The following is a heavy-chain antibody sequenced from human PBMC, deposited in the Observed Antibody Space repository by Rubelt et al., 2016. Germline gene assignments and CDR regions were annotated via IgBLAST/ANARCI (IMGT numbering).Heavy chain of an antibody. CDR1: GFTFSSYA. J-gene: IGHJ4*02. Sequence: EVQLVESGGGLVQPGGSLRLSCAASGFTFSSYAMSWVRQAPGKGLEWVSAISGSGGSTYYADSVKGRVTISREKSKNSLYRQRNSLRDEDTAVYYCATQGYCSSTSCYGAYWGQGTLVTVSS. V-gene: IGHV3-23*04. CDR3: ATQGYCSSTSCYGAY. D-gene: IGHD2-2*01. CDR2: ISGSGGST.